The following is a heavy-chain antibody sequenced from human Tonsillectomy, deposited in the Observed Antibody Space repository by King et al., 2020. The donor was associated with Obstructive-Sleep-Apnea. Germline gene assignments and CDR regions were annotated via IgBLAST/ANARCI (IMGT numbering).Heavy chain of an antibody. V-gene: IGHV4-39*01. Sequence: LQLQESGPGLVKPSETLSLTCIVSGGSISCSSYYWGWIRQPPGKGLEWIGSIYYSWSTYDNPALKSIVTNSVDTSKNQFSLKLSFVTAADTAVYYCARIDTGPFDYWGQGTLVTVSS. J-gene: IGHJ4*02. D-gene: IGHD5-18*01. CDR2: IYYSWST. CDR1: GGSISCSSYY. CDR3: ARIDTGPFDY.